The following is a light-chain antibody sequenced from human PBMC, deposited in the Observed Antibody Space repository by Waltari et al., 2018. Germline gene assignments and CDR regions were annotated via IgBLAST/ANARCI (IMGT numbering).Light chain of an antibody. J-gene: IGLJ3*02. V-gene: IGLV1-51*02. CDR2: ETN. CDR3: GTWDTSLSAGV. CDR1: SSNIRNSD. Sequence: QSVLTQPPSVTAAPGQKVSISCSGSSSNIRNSDVSWYQQVPGTAPKLLIFETNLRPSGIPDRFSGSKSGTSATLGITGLQTGDEANYYCGTWDTSLSAGVFGGGTKLTVL.